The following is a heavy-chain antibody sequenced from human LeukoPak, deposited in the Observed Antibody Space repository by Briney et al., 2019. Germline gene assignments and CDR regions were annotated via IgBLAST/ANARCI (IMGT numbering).Heavy chain of an antibody. CDR2: IYYSGST. V-gene: IGHV4-59*01. CDR1: GGSISSYY. J-gene: IGHJ4*02. Sequence: SETLSLTCTVSGGSISSYYWSWIGQPPGKGLEWIGYIYYSGSTNYNPSLKSRVTISVDTSKNQFSLKLSSVTAADTAVYYCARTNRDYGSGSYYNADWGQGTLVTVSS. CDR3: ARTNRDYGSGSYYNAD. D-gene: IGHD3-10*01.